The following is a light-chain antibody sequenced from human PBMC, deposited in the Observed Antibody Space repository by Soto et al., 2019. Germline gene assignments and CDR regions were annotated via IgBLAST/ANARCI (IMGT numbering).Light chain of an antibody. CDR2: GNN. V-gene: IGLV1-40*01. J-gene: IGLJ3*02. CDR1: SSNIGAGYD. CDR3: QSYDRSLSGWV. Sequence: QSVLTQPPSVSGAPGQRVTISCTGSSSNIGAGYDVHWYQQLPGTAPKLLIYGNNNRPSGVPDRFSSSKSGTSASLAITGLRAEDEADYYCQSYDRSLSGWVFGGGTKLTVL.